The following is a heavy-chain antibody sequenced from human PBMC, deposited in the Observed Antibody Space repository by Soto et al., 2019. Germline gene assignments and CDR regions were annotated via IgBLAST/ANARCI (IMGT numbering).Heavy chain of an antibody. Sequence: PSETLSLTCAVYGGSFSAYYWSWIRQPPGKGLEWIGEINHSGSTNYNPSLKSRVTISVDTSKNQFSLKLSSVTAADTAVYYFASSYSSSWYYFDYWGQGTLVTVSS. CDR2: INHSGST. CDR3: ASSYSSSWYYFDY. CDR1: GGSFSAYY. V-gene: IGHV4-34*01. D-gene: IGHD6-13*01. J-gene: IGHJ4*02.